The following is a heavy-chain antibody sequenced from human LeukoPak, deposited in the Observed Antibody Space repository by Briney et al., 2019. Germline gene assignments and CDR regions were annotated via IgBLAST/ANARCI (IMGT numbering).Heavy chain of an antibody. CDR1: GGSFSGYY. CDR2: INHSGST. CDR3: ASGKGYGDYTFDY. J-gene: IGHJ4*02. V-gene: IGHV4-34*01. Sequence: SETLSLTCAVYGGSFSGYYWSWIRQPPGKGLEWIGEINHSGSTNYNPSLKSRVTISVDTSKNQFSLKLSSVTAADTAVYYCASGKGYGDYTFDYWGQGTLVTVSS. D-gene: IGHD4-17*01.